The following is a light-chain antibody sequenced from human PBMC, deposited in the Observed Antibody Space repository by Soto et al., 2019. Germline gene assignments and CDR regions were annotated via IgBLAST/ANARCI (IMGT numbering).Light chain of an antibody. CDR3: QQYNDWPPIT. Sequence: EIMMTQSPATLSVSPGERATLSCRASQSVSNNLAWYQQKPGQVPRLLIYYASTRATGIPARFSGSGSGTEFTLTISNLQPEDFALYYCQQYNDWPPITFGQGTRLEIK. CDR2: YAS. CDR1: QSVSNN. J-gene: IGKJ5*01. V-gene: IGKV3-15*01.